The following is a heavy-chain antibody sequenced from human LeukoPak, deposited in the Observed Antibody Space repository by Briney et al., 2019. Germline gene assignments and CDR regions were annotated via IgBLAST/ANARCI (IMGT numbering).Heavy chain of an antibody. CDR2: ISSSSSTI. V-gene: IGHV3-48*01. Sequence: GGSRRLSCAASGFTFSSYSMNWVRQAPGKGLEWVSYISSSSSTIYYADSVKGRFTISRDNAKNSLYLQMNSLRAEDTAVYYCAAWVAFDYWGQGTLVTVSS. D-gene: IGHD7-27*01. CDR3: AAWVAFDY. J-gene: IGHJ4*02. CDR1: GFTFSSYS.